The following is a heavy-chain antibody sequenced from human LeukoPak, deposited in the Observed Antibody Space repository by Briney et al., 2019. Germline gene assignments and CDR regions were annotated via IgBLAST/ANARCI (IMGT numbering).Heavy chain of an antibody. J-gene: IGHJ5*02. CDR3: AHFGDLEQWLPYNWFDP. V-gene: IGHV2-5*01. Sequence: ESGPTLVNPTQTLTLTCTFSGFSLSTSGVGVGWIRQPPGKALEWLALIYWNDDKRYSPSLKSRLTITKDTSKNQVVLTMTNMDPVDTATYYCAHFGDLEQWLPYNWFDPWGQGTLVTVSS. CDR1: GFSLSTSGVG. CDR2: IYWNDDK. D-gene: IGHD6-19*01.